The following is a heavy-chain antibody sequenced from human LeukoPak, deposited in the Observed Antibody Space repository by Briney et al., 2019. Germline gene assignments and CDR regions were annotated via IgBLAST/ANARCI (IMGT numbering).Heavy chain of an antibody. CDR1: GGSISSYY. CDR2: IYTSGST. D-gene: IGHD6-13*01. CDR3: ARVAAAGTDPNYYYYYGMDV. J-gene: IGHJ6*02. V-gene: IGHV4-4*09. Sequence: SETLSLTCTVSGGSISSYYWSWIRQPPGKGLEWIWYIYTSGSTNYNPSLKSRVTISVDTSKNQFSLKLSSVTAADTAVYYCARVAAAGTDPNYYYYYGMDVWGQGTTVTVSS.